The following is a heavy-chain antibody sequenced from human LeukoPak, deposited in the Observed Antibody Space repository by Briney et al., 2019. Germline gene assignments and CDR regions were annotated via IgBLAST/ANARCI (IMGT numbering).Heavy chain of an antibody. CDR2: INHGGST. CDR3: ARGSYDSSGRAIWDYYYYYYMDV. Sequence: SETLSLTCAVYGGSLSAYYWTWIRQPPGKGLEWIGEINHGGSTNYNPSLKSRVTISVDTSKNQFSLKLSSVTAADTAVYYCARGSYDSSGRAIWDYYYYYYMDVWGKGTTVTVSS. V-gene: IGHV4-34*01. D-gene: IGHD3-22*01. CDR1: GGSLSAYY. J-gene: IGHJ6*03.